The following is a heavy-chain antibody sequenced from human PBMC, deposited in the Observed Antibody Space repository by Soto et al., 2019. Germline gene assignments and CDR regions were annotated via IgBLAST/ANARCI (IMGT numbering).Heavy chain of an antibody. D-gene: IGHD3-16*01. CDR1: GDSITGSY. Sequence: PSETLALTCTGSGDSITGSYWSWIRQPPGKTLEWIGYIYHSGTTTYNPSLKSRVSISVDTSKNQFSLRLTSVIAADTAVYYCARDMPYASGGFAGCDYWGQGILVTVSS. V-gene: IGHV4-59*01. J-gene: IGHJ4*02. CDR2: IYHSGTT. CDR3: ARDMPYASGGFAGCDY.